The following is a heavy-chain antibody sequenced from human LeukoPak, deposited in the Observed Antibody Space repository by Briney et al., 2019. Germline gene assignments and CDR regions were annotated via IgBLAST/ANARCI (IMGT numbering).Heavy chain of an antibody. CDR2: IYSGGSQ. D-gene: IGHD2-15*01. V-gene: IGHV3-53*01. J-gene: IGHJ4*02. Sequence: GESLKISCAASGLTVSSNYMTWVRQAPGKGLEWVSVIYSGGSQYYADSVKGRFSISRDNSKNTVYLQMNGLRAEDTAVYYCARNRRYCSGDSCYSGVDYWGQGTLVTVSS. CDR1: GLTVSSNY. CDR3: ARNRRYCSGDSCYSGVDY.